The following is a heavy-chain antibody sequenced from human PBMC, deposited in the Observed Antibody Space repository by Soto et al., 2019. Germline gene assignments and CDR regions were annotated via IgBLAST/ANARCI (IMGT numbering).Heavy chain of an antibody. Sequence: GGSLRLSWTGSVFDFGDYYMSWIRQSPGKGLEWVSYIDIGDGTTYYTDSVKGRFTISRDNAKKTVYLQMSSLRVEDTALYYCVRPYYSSSWFPFDRWGQGTLVTVSS. V-gene: IGHV3-11*01. CDR1: VFDFGDYY. J-gene: IGHJ4*02. CDR2: IDIGDGTT. CDR3: VRPYYSSSWFPFDR. D-gene: IGHD6-13*01.